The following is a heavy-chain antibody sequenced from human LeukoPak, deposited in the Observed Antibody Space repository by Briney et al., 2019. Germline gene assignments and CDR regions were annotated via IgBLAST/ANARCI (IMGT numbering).Heavy chain of an antibody. D-gene: IGHD4-17*01. CDR2: ISYDGNNK. J-gene: IGHJ4*02. CDR3: ARRYGDSCIDS. V-gene: IGHV3-30-3*01. CDR1: GFTFSNYV. Sequence: PGGSLRLSCAASGFTFSNYVMHWVRQAPGKGLEWVALISYDGNNKYSADSVKGRFTISRDNSKNTLYLQMNSLRAEDTAVYYCARRYGDSCIDSWGQGTLVTVSS.